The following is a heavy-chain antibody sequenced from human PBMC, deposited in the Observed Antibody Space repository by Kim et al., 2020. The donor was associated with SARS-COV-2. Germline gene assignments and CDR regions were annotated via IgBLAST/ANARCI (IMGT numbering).Heavy chain of an antibody. D-gene: IGHD1-1*01. CDR3: ARGGFLPPIRTGTFRAGVQH. CDR2: INHSGST. J-gene: IGHJ1*01. V-gene: IGHV4-34*01. CDR1: GGSFSGYY. Sequence: SETLSLTCAVYGGSFSGYYWSWIRQPPGKGLEWIGEINHSGSTNYNPSLKSRVTISVDTSKNQFSLKLSSVTAADTAVYYCARGGFLPPIRTGTFRAGVQHWGPGTPVNVSS.